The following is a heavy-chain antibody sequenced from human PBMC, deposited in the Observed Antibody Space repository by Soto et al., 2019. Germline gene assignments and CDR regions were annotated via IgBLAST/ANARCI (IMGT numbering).Heavy chain of an antibody. CDR1: GGSISSYY. CDR3: ARDPRNYDILTGSRFDP. D-gene: IGHD3-9*01. CDR2: IYYSGST. V-gene: IGHV4-59*01. Sequence: SETLSLTCTVSGGSISSYYWSWIRQPPGKGLEWIGYIYYSGSTNYNPSLKSRVTISVDTSKNQFSLKLSSVTAADTAVYYCARDPRNYDILTGSRFDPWGQGTLVTVSS. J-gene: IGHJ5*02.